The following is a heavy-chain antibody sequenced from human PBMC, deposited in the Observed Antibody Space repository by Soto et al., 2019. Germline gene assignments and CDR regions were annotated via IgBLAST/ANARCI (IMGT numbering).Heavy chain of an antibody. J-gene: IGHJ6*03. CDR2: ISGKGDRT. V-gene: IGHV3-23*01. CDR3: AKASARVVPAAMYYYYMDV. Sequence: HPGGSLRLSCAASGFTFSTYAMTWVRQAPGKGLEWVSSISGKGDRTYYADSVKGRFTISRDNSKNTLYLQMNSLRAEDTAVYYCAKASARVVPAAMYYYYMDVWGKGTTVTVSS. D-gene: IGHD2-2*01. CDR1: GFTFSTYA.